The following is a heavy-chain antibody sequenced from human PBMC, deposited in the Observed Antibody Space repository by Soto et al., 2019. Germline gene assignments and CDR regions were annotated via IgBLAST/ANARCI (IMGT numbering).Heavy chain of an antibody. CDR1: GGIIRSGNW. V-gene: IGHV4-4*03. Sequence: PETLSLPWAVSGGIIRSGNWWSWVRQPPGKGLEWIGEIYHSGSTNYNPSLKSRVTISVDKSKNQFSLKLSSVTAADTAVYYCFRCSGGHCDGMYFRARGTAVPVS. CDR2: IYHSGST. CDR3: FRCSGGHCDGMYF. J-gene: IGHJ6*02. D-gene: IGHD1-26*01.